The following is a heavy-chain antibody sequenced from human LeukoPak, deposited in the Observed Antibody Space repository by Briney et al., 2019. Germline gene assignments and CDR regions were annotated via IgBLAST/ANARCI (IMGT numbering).Heavy chain of an antibody. CDR3: ARDGLLWFGELLYGMDV. D-gene: IGHD3-10*01. CDR1: GFTFSSYS. Sequence: PGGSLRLACAPSGFTFSSYSMNWVRQAPGGGLGWVAYISSSSSTIYYTDSVEGPFTISRDNAKNSLYLQMNSLRAEDTAVYYCARDGLLWFGELLYGMDVWGQGTTVTVSS. CDR2: ISSSSSTI. J-gene: IGHJ6*02. V-gene: IGHV3-48*01.